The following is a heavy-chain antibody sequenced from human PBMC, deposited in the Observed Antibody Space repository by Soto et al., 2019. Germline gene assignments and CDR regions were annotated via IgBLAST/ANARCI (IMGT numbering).Heavy chain of an antibody. D-gene: IGHD5-18*01. CDR3: VRSKGGYSYGTPFDY. Sequence: EVPLEESGGALVQPGRSLRLSCAASGFTFDDYAMHWVRQVLGKGLEWVSSISWNSGNIVYADSVKGRFTTSRDNAKNSLYLQMNGLRPEDTALYYCVRSKGGYSYGTPFDYWGQGTLVTVSS. V-gene: IGHV3-9*01. CDR1: GFTFDDYA. J-gene: IGHJ4*02. CDR2: ISWNSGNI.